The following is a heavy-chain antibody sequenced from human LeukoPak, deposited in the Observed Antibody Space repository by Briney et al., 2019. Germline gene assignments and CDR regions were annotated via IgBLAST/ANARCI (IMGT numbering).Heavy chain of an antibody. V-gene: IGHV3-21*01. CDR2: ISGSGTYI. J-gene: IGHJ6*02. CDR1: GXTSNSNS. Sequence: PGGSLRLSCAASGXTSNSNSMHWVRQAPGKGLEWVSSISGSGTYIYYADSVKGRFTISRDNAKNSLYLQMNSLRAEDTAVYYCARDGLPYYYAMDVWGQGTTVTVSS. CDR3: ARDGLPYYYAMDV.